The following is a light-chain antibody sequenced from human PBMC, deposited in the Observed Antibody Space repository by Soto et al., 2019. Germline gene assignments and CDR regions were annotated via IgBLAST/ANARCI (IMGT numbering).Light chain of an antibody. CDR2: GAS. CDR3: QQYKNWPIT. Sequence: EIVMTQSPATLSVSPGERATLSCRASQNILSNLAWYQQKPGQAPRILIYGASTRATGIPARFSGSGSGTEFTLTISSLQSEDFEIYYCQQYKNWPITFGQGTRLEIK. J-gene: IGKJ5*01. V-gene: IGKV3-15*01. CDR1: QNILSN.